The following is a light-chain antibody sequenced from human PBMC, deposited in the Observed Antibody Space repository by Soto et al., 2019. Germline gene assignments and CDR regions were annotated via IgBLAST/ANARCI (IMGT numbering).Light chain of an antibody. CDR1: QSISYW. CDR3: QEYKSAT. J-gene: IGKJ2*01. Sequence: DIQMTQSPSTLSASVGDRVTITCRASQSISYWLAWYQQKPGKAPKLLIYDASTLQSGVPSRFSGSGSGTEFTLTISSLQPDDFATYYCQEYKSATFGQGTKLEIE. V-gene: IGKV1-5*01. CDR2: DAS.